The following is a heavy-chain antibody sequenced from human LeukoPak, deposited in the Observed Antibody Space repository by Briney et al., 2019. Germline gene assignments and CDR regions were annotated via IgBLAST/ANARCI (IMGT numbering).Heavy chain of an antibody. D-gene: IGHD3-3*01. V-gene: IGHV4-59*01. CDR1: GGSISSYY. CDR2: IYYSGST. Sequence: SETLSLTCTVSGGSISSYYWSWIRQPPGKGLEWIGYIYYSGSTNYNPSLKSRVTISVDTSKNQFSLKLSSVTAADTAVYYCARARGDYDFWSGYYFPDFYYYYGMDVWGQGTTVTVSS. CDR3: ARARGDYDFWSGYYFPDFYYYYGMDV. J-gene: IGHJ6*02.